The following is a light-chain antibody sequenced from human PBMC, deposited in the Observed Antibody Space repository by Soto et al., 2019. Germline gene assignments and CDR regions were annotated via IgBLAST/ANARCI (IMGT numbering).Light chain of an antibody. CDR3: QQYHNWPIT. Sequence: EIVMTQSSATLSVSPGERGTLSCRASQSVSSNLAWHQQKPGQAPRILMYDASTRATGIPARFSGSGSGTEFTLTISSLQSEDFAVYYCQQYHNWPITFGQGTRLEIK. J-gene: IGKJ5*01. CDR1: QSVSSN. CDR2: DAS. V-gene: IGKV3-15*01.